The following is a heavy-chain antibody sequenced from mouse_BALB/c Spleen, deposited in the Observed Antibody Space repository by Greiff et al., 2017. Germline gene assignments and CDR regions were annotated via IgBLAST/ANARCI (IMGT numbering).Heavy chain of an antibody. Sequence: EVKLVESGGGLVKPGGSLKLSCAASGFAFSSYDMSWVRQTPEKRLEWVAYISSGGGSTYYPDTVKGRFTISRDNAKNTLYLQMSSLKSEDTAMYYCARHLGLPYYAMDYWGQGTSVTVSS. CDR1: GFAFSSYD. J-gene: IGHJ4*01. CDR3: ARHLGLPYYAMDY. CDR2: ISSGGGST. D-gene: IGHD3-1*01. V-gene: IGHV5-12-1*01.